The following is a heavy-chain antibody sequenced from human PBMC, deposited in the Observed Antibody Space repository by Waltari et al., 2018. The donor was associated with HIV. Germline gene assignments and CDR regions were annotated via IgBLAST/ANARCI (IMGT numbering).Heavy chain of an antibody. CDR1: GFPFSSYA. CDR2: ISYDGSNK. Sequence: QVQLVESGGGVVQPGRSLRLSCAASGFPFSSYAMLEWVAVISYDGSNKYYADSVKGRFTISRDNSKNTLYLQMNSLRAEDTAVYYCARDPYYYDSSGYLCYFDYWGQGTLVTVSS. D-gene: IGHD3-22*01. V-gene: IGHV3-30-3*01. J-gene: IGHJ4*02. CDR3: ARDPYYYDSSGYLCYFDY.